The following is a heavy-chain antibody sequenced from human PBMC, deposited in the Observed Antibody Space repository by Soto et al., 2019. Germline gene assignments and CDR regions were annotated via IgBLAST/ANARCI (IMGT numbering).Heavy chain of an antibody. V-gene: IGHV3-33*01. Sequence: QVQLVESGGGVVQPGRSLRLSCAASGFTFIGYGMHWVRQAPGKGLEWVAVMWSDGSNKYYADSVKGRFTISRDNSKNTVYLQMNSLRAEDTAVYYCARDLYNRQLDYWGQGTLVTVSS. CDR3: ARDLYNRQLDY. CDR2: MWSDGSNK. J-gene: IGHJ4*02. CDR1: GFTFIGYG. D-gene: IGHD1-20*01.